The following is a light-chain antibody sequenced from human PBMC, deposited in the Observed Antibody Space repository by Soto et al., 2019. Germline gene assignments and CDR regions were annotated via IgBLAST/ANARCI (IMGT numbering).Light chain of an antibody. CDR3: QQYGGSPIT. J-gene: IGKJ5*01. CDR2: GAF. V-gene: IGKV3-20*01. CDR1: QSVSSSY. Sequence: EIVLTQSPGTLSLSPGERATLSCRASQSVSSSYLAWYQQKPGQAPRLLISGAFNRATGIPDRFSGSGSGTDSTLTISRLEPEDFAVYYCQQYGGSPITFGQGTRLEIK.